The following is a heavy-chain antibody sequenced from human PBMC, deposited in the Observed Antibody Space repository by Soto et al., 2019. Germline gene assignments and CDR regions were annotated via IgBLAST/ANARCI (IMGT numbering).Heavy chain of an antibody. CDR1: GNTFTSFG. V-gene: IGHV1-3*01. J-gene: IGHJ3*02. CDR3: ARAGYYYDSSPGDAFDI. Sequence: GASVKVSCKASGNTFTSFGMNWVRQAPGQRLEWLGWINGGNGKTKYSQKFQGRVIITRDTSASTAYMELSRLRSEDTAVYYCARAGYYYDSSPGDAFDIWGQGTMVTVSS. D-gene: IGHD3-22*01. CDR2: INGGNGKT.